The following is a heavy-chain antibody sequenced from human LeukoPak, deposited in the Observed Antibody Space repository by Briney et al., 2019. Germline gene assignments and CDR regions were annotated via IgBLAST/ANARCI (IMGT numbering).Heavy chain of an antibody. D-gene: IGHD3-10*01. V-gene: IGHV7-4-1*02. CDR2: INTNTGNP. CDR1: GYTFTSYG. J-gene: IGHJ5*02. CDR3: GLSMVRGVSDP. Sequence: RASVKVSCKASGYTFTSYGISWVRQAPGQGLEWMGWINTNTGNPTYAQGFTGRFVFSLDTSVSAAYLQISSLKAEDTAVYYCGLSMVRGVSDPWGQGTLVTVSS.